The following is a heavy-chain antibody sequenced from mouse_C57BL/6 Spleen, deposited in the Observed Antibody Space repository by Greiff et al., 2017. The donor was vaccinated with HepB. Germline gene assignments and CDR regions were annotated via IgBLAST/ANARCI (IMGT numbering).Heavy chain of an antibody. CDR1: GYTFTSYW. CDR3: ARYGSSPPFDY. V-gene: IGHV1-64*01. CDR2: IHPNSGST. D-gene: IGHD1-1*01. J-gene: IGHJ2*01. Sequence: QVQLQQSGAELVKPGASVKLSCKASGYTFTSYWMHWVKQRPGQGLEWIGMIHPNSGSTNYNEKFKSKATLTVDKSSSTAYMQLSSLTSEDSAVYYCARYGSSPPFDYWGQGTTLTVSS.